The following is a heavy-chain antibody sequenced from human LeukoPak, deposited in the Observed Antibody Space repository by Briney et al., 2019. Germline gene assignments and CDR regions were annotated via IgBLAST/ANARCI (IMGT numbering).Heavy chain of an antibody. Sequence: PGRSLRLSCAASGFTFSSYGMHWVRQAPGKGLEWVANIKQDGSEKYYVDSVKGRFTISRDNAKNSLYLQMNSLRAEDTAVYYCASYLWGSYRCFDSWGQGTLVTVSS. J-gene: IGHJ4*02. V-gene: IGHV3-7*01. CDR3: ASYLWGSYRCFDS. CDR2: IKQDGSEK. CDR1: GFTFSSYG. D-gene: IGHD3-16*02.